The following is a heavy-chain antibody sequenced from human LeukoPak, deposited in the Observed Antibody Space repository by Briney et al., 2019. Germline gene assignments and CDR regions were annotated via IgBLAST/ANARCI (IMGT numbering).Heavy chain of an antibody. V-gene: IGHV3-11*01. J-gene: IGHJ4*02. CDR3: AKDSLRITPIDYFDY. D-gene: IGHD3-10*01. CDR1: GFTFSDYY. Sequence: GGSLRLSCAASGFTFSDYYMSWIRQAPGKGLEWVSYISSSGSTIYYADSVKGRFTISRDNSKNTLYLQMNSLRAEDTAVYYCAKDSLRITPIDYFDYWGQGTLVTVSS. CDR2: ISSSGSTI.